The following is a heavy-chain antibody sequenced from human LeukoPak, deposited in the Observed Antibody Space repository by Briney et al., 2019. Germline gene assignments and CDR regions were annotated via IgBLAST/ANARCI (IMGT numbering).Heavy chain of an antibody. V-gene: IGHV4-61*01. D-gene: IGHD3-22*01. J-gene: IGHJ4*02. Sequence: PSETLSLTCTVSGGSVSSDNYYWTWIRQPPGKGLQWIGYISYSGSTNYNPSLKSRVTISLHTSKNQFSLRLSSLAAADTAVYYCARRHYYNGRAYYFLDYWGQGTLVTVSS. CDR2: ISYSGST. CDR3: ARRHYYNGRAYYFLDY. CDR1: GGSVSSDNYY.